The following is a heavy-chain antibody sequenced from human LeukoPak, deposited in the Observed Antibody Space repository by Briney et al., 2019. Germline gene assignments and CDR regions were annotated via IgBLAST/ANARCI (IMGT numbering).Heavy chain of an antibody. D-gene: IGHD3-16*01. CDR1: GGSISSDRFY. J-gene: IGHJ4*02. Sequence: TSETLSLTCTVSGGSISSDRFYWTWVRQPAGKRPEWIGRIKSSNTNYNPSLKSRVNISVDTSTNQFSLKLSSLTAADTAVYYCARVPDWTYVPDYWGQGTLVTVSS. CDR2: IKSSNT. V-gene: IGHV4-61*02. CDR3: ARVPDWTYVPDY.